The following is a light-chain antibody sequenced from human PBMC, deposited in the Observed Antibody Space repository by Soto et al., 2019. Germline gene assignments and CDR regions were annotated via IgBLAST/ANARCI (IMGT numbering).Light chain of an antibody. CDR1: QSVSSIY. CDR2: ATS. J-gene: IGKJ5*01. CDR3: KQSGSSPIP. V-gene: IGKV3-20*01. Sequence: EIALTQSSGTLSLSPGERATLSFRASQSVSSIYLAWYQQKPGQDNSLLIYATSSRATGITDRFSGSGSGTDFSLTIRRMEPEDFAVYYCKQSGSSPIPFGTGPRLELK.